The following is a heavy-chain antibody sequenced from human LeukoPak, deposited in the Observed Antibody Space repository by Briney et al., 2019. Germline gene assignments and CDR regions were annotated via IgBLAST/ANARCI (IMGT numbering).Heavy chain of an antibody. D-gene: IGHD1-26*01. CDR2: INPSGGST. V-gene: IGHV1-46*01. Sequence: ASVKVSCKASGGTFSSYAISWVRQAPGQGLEWMGIINPSGGSTSYAQKFQGRVTMTGDTSTSTVYMELSSLRSEDTAVYYCARDVGAPGLGPDDYWGQGTLVTVSS. J-gene: IGHJ4*02. CDR3: ARDVGAPGLGPDDY. CDR1: GGTFSSYA.